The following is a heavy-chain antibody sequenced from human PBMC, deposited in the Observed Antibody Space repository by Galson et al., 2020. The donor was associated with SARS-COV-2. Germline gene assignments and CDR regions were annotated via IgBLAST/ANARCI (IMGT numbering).Heavy chain of an antibody. J-gene: IGHJ4*02. D-gene: IGHD6-13*01. Sequence: SVKVSCKASGFTFTSSAVQWVRQARGQRLAWIGWIVVGSGNTKYAQKFQERVTITRDMSTSTAYMELSSLRSQDTAVYYCAAFPPNKAAKYWGQGTLVTVSS. CDR3: AAFPPNKAAKY. CDR1: GFTFTSSA. V-gene: IGHV1-58*01. CDR2: IVVGSGNT.